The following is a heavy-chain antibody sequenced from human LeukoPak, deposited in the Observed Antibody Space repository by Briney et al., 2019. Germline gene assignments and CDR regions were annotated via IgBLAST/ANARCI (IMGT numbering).Heavy chain of an antibody. CDR2: ISSSSSTI. V-gene: IGHV3-48*01. CDR1: GFTFSSYS. J-gene: IGHJ4*02. Sequence: GGSLRLSCAASGFTFSSYSMNWVRQAPGKGLEWVSYISSSSSTIYYADSVKGRFTISRDNAKNSLYLQMNSLRAEDTAVYYCARDSEDDFWSGYLFDYWGQGTLVTVSS. CDR3: ARDSEDDFWSGYLFDY. D-gene: IGHD3-3*01.